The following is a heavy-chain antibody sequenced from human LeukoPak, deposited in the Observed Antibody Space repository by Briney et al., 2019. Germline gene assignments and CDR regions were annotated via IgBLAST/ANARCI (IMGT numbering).Heavy chain of an antibody. CDR3: ARLCSTRCLSLDAFAI. Sequence: SETLSLTCTVAGGSISSYYWSWIRQPPAKGLEWIGYIYYSGSTNYNPSLKSRVTISVDTSKNQVSLKLSSVPAADTAVYLCARLCSTRCLSLDAFAIWGQGTMVTVSS. D-gene: IGHD2-2*01. J-gene: IGHJ3*02. CDR2: IYYSGST. V-gene: IGHV4-59*01. CDR1: GGSISSYY.